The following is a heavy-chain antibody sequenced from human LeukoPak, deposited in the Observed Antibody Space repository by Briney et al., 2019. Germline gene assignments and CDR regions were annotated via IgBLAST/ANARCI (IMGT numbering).Heavy chain of an antibody. J-gene: IGHJ4*02. CDR3: GGDKSTSSSVEY. Sequence: SETLSLTCTVSGGSISSYFWSWIRQPPGKGLEWIGCIYYSGSTDYNPSLRSRVIISVDTSKNQFSLRLSSVTAADTAVYYCGGDKSTSSSVEYWGQGTLVTVSS. CDR2: IYYSGST. CDR1: GGSISSYF. D-gene: IGHD2-2*01. V-gene: IGHV4-59*08.